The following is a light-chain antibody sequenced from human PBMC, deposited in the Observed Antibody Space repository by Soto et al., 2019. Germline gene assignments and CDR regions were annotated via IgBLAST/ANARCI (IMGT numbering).Light chain of an antibody. CDR3: SSYAGSNNLRV. Sequence: QSALTHPPSASGSPGQSVTISCTGTSSDVGGYNYVSWYQQHPGKAPKLMIYEVSKRPSGVPDRFSGSKSGNTASLTVSGLQAEDEADYYCSSYAGSNNLRVFGTGTKLTVL. V-gene: IGLV2-8*01. J-gene: IGLJ1*01. CDR2: EVS. CDR1: SSDVGGYNY.